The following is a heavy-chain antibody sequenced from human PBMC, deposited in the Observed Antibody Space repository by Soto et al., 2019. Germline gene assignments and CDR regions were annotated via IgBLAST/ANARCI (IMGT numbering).Heavy chain of an antibody. CDR3: ARVGYFDSCTLDS. D-gene: IGHD2-2*01. J-gene: IGHJ4*02. V-gene: IGHV1-69*02. CDR2: IIPIRGVA. Sequence: QVQLVQSGAQVKKPGSSVKVSCKASGDTFSSSTLSWVRQAPGQGLEWMGRIIPIRGVANYAQKFQGRTKINADKSTSTVYMELSSLKSEDTAVYYCARVGYFDSCTLDSWGQGTLVTVSS. CDR1: GDTFSSST.